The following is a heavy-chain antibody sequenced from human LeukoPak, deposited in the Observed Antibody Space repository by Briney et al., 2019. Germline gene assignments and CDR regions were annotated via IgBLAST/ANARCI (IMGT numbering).Heavy chain of an antibody. CDR3: ARSTGGGYGFYDI. J-gene: IGHJ3*02. CDR2: IYYSGST. CDR1: GGSISSGGYY. D-gene: IGHD5-12*01. V-gene: IGHV4-31*03. Sequence: SETLSLTCTVSGGSISSGGYYWSWIRQHPGKGLEWIGYIYYSGSTYYNPSLKSRVTISVDTSKNQFSLKLSSVTAADTAVYYCARSTGGGYGFYDIWGQGTMVTVSS.